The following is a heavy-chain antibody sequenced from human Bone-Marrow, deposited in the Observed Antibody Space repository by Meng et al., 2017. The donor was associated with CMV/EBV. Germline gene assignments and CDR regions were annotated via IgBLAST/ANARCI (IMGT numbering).Heavy chain of an antibody. V-gene: IGHV4-34*01. D-gene: IGHD6-6*01. Sequence: GSLRLSCAVYGGSFSGYYWSWIRQPPGKGLEWIGEINHSGTTNYDPSLKSRVTMSVDRSKNQFSLKLSSVTAADTAVYYCARSTISPIGARLNFDYWGQGTLVTVS. CDR3: ARSTISPIGARLNFDY. CDR1: GGSFSGYY. CDR2: INHSGTT. J-gene: IGHJ4*02.